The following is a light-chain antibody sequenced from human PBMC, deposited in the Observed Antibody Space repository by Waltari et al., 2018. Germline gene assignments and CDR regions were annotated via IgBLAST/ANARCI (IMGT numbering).Light chain of an antibody. J-gene: IGKJ3*01. Sequence: EIVLTQSPATLSLSPGERATLSCRASQSVSSYLAWYQQKPGQAPRLLIYGASHRATGIPARFSGSGSGTDFTLTISSLEPEDFAVYYCQQRSNWPSIFTFGPGTKVDIK. V-gene: IGKV3-11*01. CDR3: QQRSNWPSIFT. CDR1: QSVSSY. CDR2: GAS.